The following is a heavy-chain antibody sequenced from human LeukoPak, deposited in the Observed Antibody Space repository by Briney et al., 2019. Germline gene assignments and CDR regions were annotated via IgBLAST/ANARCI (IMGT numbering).Heavy chain of an antibody. CDR3: ARDVLRYFDWLLLFDY. CDR2: ITSGGTI. D-gene: IGHD3-9*01. Sequence: GSLGLSCVASGFTFSDYYMNWIRQAPGKGLEWVSYITSGGTIYYADSVKGRFTISRDNAKNSLYLQMSSLRAEDTAVYYCARDVLRYFDWLLLFDYWGQGTLVTVSS. CDR1: GFTFSDYY. J-gene: IGHJ4*02. V-gene: IGHV3-69-1*01.